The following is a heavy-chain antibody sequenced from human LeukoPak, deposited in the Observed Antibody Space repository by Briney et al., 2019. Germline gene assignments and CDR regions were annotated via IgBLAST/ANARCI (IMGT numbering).Heavy chain of an antibody. CDR3: AIANGDCITTTCSCQGVY. Sequence: PGGSLRLSCAASGFTFSSYAMSWVRQAPGKGLEWVSAISGSGGASYYTDSVKGRFTISRDNSKNTLHLQMNSLRAEDTAVYYCAIANGDCITTTCSCQGVYWGQGTLVTVSS. CDR2: ISGSGGAS. J-gene: IGHJ4*02. V-gene: IGHV3-23*01. D-gene: IGHD2-2*01. CDR1: GFTFSSYA.